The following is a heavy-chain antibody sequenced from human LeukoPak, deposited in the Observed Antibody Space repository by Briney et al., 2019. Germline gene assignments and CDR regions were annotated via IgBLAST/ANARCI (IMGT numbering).Heavy chain of an antibody. V-gene: IGHV4-4*07. CDR1: GGSISTYY. CDR3: ARGYSSSWNYFDY. Sequence: PSETLSLTCSVSGGSISTYYWSWIRQPAGKGLEWIGRIYPSGSTNYNPSLKSRVTMSVGTSKNQFSLKLSSVTAADAAVYYCARGYSSSWNYFDYWGQGTLVTVSS. J-gene: IGHJ4*02. D-gene: IGHD6-13*01. CDR2: IYPSGST.